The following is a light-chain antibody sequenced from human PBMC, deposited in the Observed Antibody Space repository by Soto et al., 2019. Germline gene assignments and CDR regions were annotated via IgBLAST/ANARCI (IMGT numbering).Light chain of an antibody. V-gene: IGKV3-20*01. CDR2: GAS. CDR3: QQYGRSPRT. CDR1: QSISNSY. Sequence: ELVLTQSPATLSLSPGARATLSCRASQSISNSYLAWYQQKPGQAPRLLMYGASSRATGIPDRFSGIGSVTDVTITISRLEPEDGAVYVGQQYGRSPRTFGQGTKVDIK. J-gene: IGKJ1*01.